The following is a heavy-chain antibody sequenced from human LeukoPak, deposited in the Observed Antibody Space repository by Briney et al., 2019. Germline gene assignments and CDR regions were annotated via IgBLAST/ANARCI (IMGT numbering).Heavy chain of an antibody. V-gene: IGHV3-48*03. J-gene: IGHJ6*03. CDR2: ISSSGSTI. CDR3: ARPPHPYYYYYYMDV. CDR1: GFTFSSYE. Sequence: GGSLRLSCAASGFTFSSYEMNWVRQAPGKGLEWVSYISSSGSTIYYADSVKGRFIISRDNAKNSLYLQMNSLRAEDTAVYYCARPPHPYYYYYYMDVWGKGTTVTVSS.